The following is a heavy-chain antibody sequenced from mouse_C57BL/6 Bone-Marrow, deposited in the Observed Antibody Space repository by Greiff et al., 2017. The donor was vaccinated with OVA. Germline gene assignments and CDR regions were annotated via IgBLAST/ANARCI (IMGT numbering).Heavy chain of an antibody. CDR3: ASGGGGLRAYYFDY. CDR1: GYTFTSYW. D-gene: IGHD2-4*01. CDR2: IDPSDSYT. V-gene: IGHV1-69*01. Sequence: QVQLQQPGAELVMPGASVKLSCKASGYTFTSYWMHWVKQRPGQGLEWIGEIDPSDSYTNYNQKFKGKSTLTVDKSSSTAYMQLSSLTSEDSAVYYCASGGGGLRAYYFDYWGQGTTLTVSS. J-gene: IGHJ2*01.